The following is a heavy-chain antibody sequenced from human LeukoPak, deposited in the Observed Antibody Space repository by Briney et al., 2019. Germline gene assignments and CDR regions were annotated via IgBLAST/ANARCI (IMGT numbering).Heavy chain of an antibody. CDR2: ICYSGST. V-gene: IGHV4-39*02. J-gene: IGHJ3*02. D-gene: IGHD2-15*01. CDR3: ARDPTGGAFDI. Sequence: PSETLSLTCTVSGGSIGSSSYYWGWIRQPPGKGLEWIGSICYSGSTYYNPSLKSRVTISVDTSKNQFSLKLSSVTAADTAVYYCARDPTGGAFDIWGQGTMVTVSS. CDR1: GGSIGSSSYY.